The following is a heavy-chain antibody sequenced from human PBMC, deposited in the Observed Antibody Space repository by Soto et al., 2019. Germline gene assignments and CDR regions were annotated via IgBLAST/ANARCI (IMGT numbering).Heavy chain of an antibody. CDR2: INHSGST. V-gene: IGHV4-34*01. D-gene: IGHD3-3*01. J-gene: IGHJ6*02. CDR3: ARGSAYYDFWSGYSSYYDYGMDV. CDR1: GGSFSGYY. Sequence: SETLSLTCAVYGGSFSGYYWSLIRQPPGKGLEWIGEINHSGSTNYNPSLKSRVTISVDTSKNQFSLKLSSVTAADTAVYYCARGSAYYDFWSGYSSYYDYGMDVWGQGTRVPVSS.